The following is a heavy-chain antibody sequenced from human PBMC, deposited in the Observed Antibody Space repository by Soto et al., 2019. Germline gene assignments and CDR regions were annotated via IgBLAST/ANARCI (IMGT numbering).Heavy chain of an antibody. Sequence: GASVKVSCKASGYTFTGYYMHWVRQAPGQGLEWMGWINPNSGGTNYAQKFQGWVTMTRDTSISTAYMELRRLRSDDTAVYYCATALRSGRRDLIYYYGMDVWGQGTTVTVSS. CDR1: GYTFTGYY. V-gene: IGHV1-2*04. CDR3: ATALRSGRRDLIYYYGMDV. J-gene: IGHJ6*02. D-gene: IGHD3-10*01. CDR2: INPNSGGT.